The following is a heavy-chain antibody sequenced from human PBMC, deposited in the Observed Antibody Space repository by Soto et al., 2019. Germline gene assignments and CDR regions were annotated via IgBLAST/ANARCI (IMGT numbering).Heavy chain of an antibody. J-gene: IGHJ3*02. Sequence: SETLSLTCTVPGGSVSSGSYYWSWIRQPPGKGLEWIGYIYYSGSTNYNPSLKSRVTISVDTSKNQFSLKLSSVTAADTAVYYCARVPILLWFGESPYAFDIWGQGTMVTVSS. CDR1: GGSVSSGSYY. D-gene: IGHD3-10*01. CDR2: IYYSGST. CDR3: ARVPILLWFGESPYAFDI. V-gene: IGHV4-61*01.